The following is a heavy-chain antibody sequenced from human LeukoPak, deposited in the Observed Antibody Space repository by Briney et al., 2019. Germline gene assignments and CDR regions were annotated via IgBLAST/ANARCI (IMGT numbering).Heavy chain of an antibody. Sequence: ASVRVSCKTSGYTFTCYYLHWVRQAPGQGLEWMGRSYPDSSGTHYAQKFQVSVTVTRDTCINTVYMELSGLTSDDTAVYYCARVPGPYTTSRFDYWGQGTLVTVSS. CDR2: SYPDSSGT. CDR1: GYTFTCYY. CDR3: ARVPGPYTTSRFDY. D-gene: IGHD2-2*02. J-gene: IGHJ4*02. V-gene: IGHV1-2*02.